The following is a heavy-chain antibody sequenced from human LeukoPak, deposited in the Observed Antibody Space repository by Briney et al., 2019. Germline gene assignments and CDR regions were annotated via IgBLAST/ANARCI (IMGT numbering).Heavy chain of an antibody. J-gene: IGHJ4*02. Sequence: GGSLRLSCAASGFTFSSYSMNWVRQAPGKGLEWVSYISSSGSTIYYADSVKGRFTISRDNAKNSLYLQMNSLRAEDTAVYYCARIYDSSGLEGANFDYWGQGTLVTVSS. D-gene: IGHD3-22*01. CDR2: ISSSGSTI. CDR3: ARIYDSSGLEGANFDY. V-gene: IGHV3-48*04. CDR1: GFTFSSYS.